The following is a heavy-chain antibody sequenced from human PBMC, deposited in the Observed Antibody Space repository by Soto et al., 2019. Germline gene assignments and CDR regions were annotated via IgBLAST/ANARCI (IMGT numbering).Heavy chain of an antibody. V-gene: IGHV3-23*01. CDR3: AKRKAGPDYYYYYGMDV. Sequence: EVQLLESGGGLVQPGGSLRLSCAASGFTFSSYAMSWVRQAPGKGLEWVSAISGRVGSTYYADSVKGRFTISRDNSKNTLYLQMNSQRAEDTAVYYCAKRKAGPDYYYYYGMDVWGQGTTVTVSS. D-gene: IGHD6-13*01. J-gene: IGHJ6*02. CDR2: ISGRVGST. CDR1: GFTFSSYA.